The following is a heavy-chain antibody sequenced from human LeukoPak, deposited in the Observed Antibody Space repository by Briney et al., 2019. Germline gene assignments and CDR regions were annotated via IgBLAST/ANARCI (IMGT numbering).Heavy chain of an antibody. J-gene: IGHJ4*02. CDR1: GASISYYY. Sequence: SETLSLTCNVSGASISYYYWSWIRQSPTRGLGWTGYVSSRGATNSNPSLKSRVTTSAHTSENQLSLKLTSVTAADTAVYYCARAQKTMLSRAVYFFDFWGQGLLVTVSS. D-gene: IGHD2-2*01. CDR3: ARAQKTMLSRAVYFFDF. V-gene: IGHV4-59*01. CDR2: VSSRGAT.